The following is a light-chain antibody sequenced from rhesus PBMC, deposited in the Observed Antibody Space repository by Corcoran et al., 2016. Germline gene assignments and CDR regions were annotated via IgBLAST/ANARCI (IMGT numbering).Light chain of an antibody. V-gene: IGKV3-17*02. CDR3: QQESNWSYS. CDR1: QSVSSR. Sequence: EIVMTQSPATLSLSPGERATLSCRASQSVSSRLAWYQQKPGQAPRLLIYGASSRVTGIPDRFTGSGSGTGFTLPISSLEPEDVAVYFCQQESNWSYSFGQGTKVEIK. CDR2: GAS. J-gene: IGKJ2*01.